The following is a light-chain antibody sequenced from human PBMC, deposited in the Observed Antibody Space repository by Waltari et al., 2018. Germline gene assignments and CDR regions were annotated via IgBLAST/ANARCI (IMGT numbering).Light chain of an antibody. J-gene: IGLJ3*02. Sequence: QSVLAQPPSASGTPGQGVTVSCSGSSSNIGRNGVSWYQQVPGTAPKLLIHTDNQRPSGVPDRFSGSKSGTSASLASSGLQSEDEAHYYCAAWDDSLNGRVFGGGTEVTVL. V-gene: IGLV1-44*01. CDR3: AAWDDSLNGRV. CDR2: TDN. CDR1: SSNIGRNG.